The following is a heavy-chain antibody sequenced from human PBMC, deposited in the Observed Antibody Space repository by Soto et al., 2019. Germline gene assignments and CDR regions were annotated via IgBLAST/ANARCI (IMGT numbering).Heavy chain of an antibody. CDR1: GYTFTSYG. CDR3: ARAGYYDSSGYPIDY. CDR2: ISAYNGNT. D-gene: IGHD3-22*01. J-gene: IGHJ4*02. Sequence: WASVKVSCKASGYTFTSYGISWVRQAPGQGLEWMGWISAYNGNTNYAQKLQGRVTMTTDTSTSTAYMELRSLRSDDTAVYYCARAGYYDSSGYPIDYWGQGTLVTVSS. V-gene: IGHV1-18*01.